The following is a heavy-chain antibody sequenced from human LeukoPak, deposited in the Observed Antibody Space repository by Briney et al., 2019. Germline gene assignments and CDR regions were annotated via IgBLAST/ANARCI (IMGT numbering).Heavy chain of an antibody. V-gene: IGHV3-23*01. CDR1: GFTFSSYA. CDR2: ISGSGAVT. D-gene: IGHD1-1*01. J-gene: IGHJ4*02. Sequence: GGSLRLSCAASGFTFSSYAMSWVRQAPGKGLEWVSAISGSGAVTYYADSVKGRFTISRDNSKKTLYLQMNSLRAEDTAVYFCAKFEGGGAPSTWKLAYWGPGTLVTVSS. CDR3: AKFEGGGAPSTWKLAY.